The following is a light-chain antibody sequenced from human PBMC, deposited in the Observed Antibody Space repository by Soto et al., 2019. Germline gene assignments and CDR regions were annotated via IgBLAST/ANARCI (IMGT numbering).Light chain of an antibody. J-gene: IGKJ4*01. CDR3: QQLNTYPVT. Sequence: IQLTQSPSSLSASVGDSVTITCRASQGISRYLAWYQQKPGRAPQLLISAAPTLQSGVPSRFSGSGSGTHFTLVISSLQPEDFATYYCQQLNTYPVTFGGGTKVDIK. CDR1: QGISRY. CDR2: AAP. V-gene: IGKV1-9*01.